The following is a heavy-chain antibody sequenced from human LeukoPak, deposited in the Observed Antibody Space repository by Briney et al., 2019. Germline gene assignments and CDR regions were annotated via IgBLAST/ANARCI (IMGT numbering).Heavy chain of an antibody. CDR2: ISGSGCTT. CDR1: GFIFSNFG. J-gene: IGHJ5*02. V-gene: IGHV3-23*01. CDR3: AGDQWLVREVWFDP. Sequence: PGGSLRLSCAASGFIFSNFGMSWVRQAPGEGLEWVSAISGSGCTTYYADSVKGRFTSSRDNSKNTLYLQMSSLRADDTAVYYCAGDQWLVREVWFDPWGQGTLVTVSS. D-gene: IGHD6-19*01.